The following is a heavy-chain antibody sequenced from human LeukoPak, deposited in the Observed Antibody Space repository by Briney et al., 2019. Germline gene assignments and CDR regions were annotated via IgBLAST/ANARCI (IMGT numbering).Heavy chain of an antibody. V-gene: IGHV4-59*08. CDR2: IYYSGST. D-gene: IGHD4-17*01. CDR1: GGSISSYY. J-gene: IGHJ3*02. Sequence: SETLSLTCTVSGGSISSYYWSWIRQPPGKGLEWIGYIYYSGSTNYNPSLKSRVTISVDTSKNQFSLKLSSVTAAGTAVYYCARPATVTSGHDAFDIWGQGTMVTVSS. CDR3: ARPATVTSGHDAFDI.